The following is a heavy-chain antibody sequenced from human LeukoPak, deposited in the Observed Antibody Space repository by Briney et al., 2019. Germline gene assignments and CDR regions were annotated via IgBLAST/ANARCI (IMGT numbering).Heavy chain of an antibody. CDR3: ARGDSDYGDGGLDY. D-gene: IGHD4-17*01. V-gene: IGHV4-31*11. CDR1: GDSISSAGYY. J-gene: IGHJ4*02. CDR2: LYYSGST. Sequence: SETLSLTCAVSGDSISSAGYYWSWVRQHPGTDLEWIGFLYYSGSTFYSPSLRSRLTISRDTSRNQFSLTLRSVTAADTAVYYCARGDSDYGDGGLDYWGQGTLVIVSS.